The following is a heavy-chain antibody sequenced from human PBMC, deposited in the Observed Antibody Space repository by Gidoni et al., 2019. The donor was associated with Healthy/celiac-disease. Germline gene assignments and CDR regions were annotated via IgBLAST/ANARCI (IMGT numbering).Heavy chain of an antibody. CDR1: GFTFSSYA. CDR2: ISGSGGST. CDR3: AKGVVVVVAATLDY. Sequence: EVQLLESGGGLVQPGGSVRLYCAASGFTFSSYAMSWVRQAPGKGLEWVSAISGSGGSTYYADSVKGRFTISRDNSKNTLYLQMNSLRAEDTAVYYCAKGVVVVVAATLDYWGQGTLVTVSS. V-gene: IGHV3-23*01. J-gene: IGHJ4*02. D-gene: IGHD2-15*01.